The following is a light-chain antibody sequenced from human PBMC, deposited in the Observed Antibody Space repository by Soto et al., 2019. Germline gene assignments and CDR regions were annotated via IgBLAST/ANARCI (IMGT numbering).Light chain of an antibody. J-gene: IGKJ5*01. CDR2: AAS. CDR1: ESINRH. CDR3: QQSYTALSIT. Sequence: DIQMTQSPSSLSASVGDRVTITCRASESINRHLNWYQQQPGRAPKLLIYAASSLQNGVPSRFRGGGSGTDFTLIITNLQPEDFATYYCQQSYTALSITFGQGIRLEMK. V-gene: IGKV1-39*01.